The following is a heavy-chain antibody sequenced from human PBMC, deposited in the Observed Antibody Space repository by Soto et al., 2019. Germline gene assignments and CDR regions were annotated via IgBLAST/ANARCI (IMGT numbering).Heavy chain of an antibody. Sequence: ASVKVSCKASGYTFTNYYLHWVRQAPGQGLEWVGMINPSARSASCAQKLQGRVTMATDTSTSTAYMELSRLRSEDTAVYYCARDPAAGAYGLGMDVWGQGTTVTVSS. V-gene: IGHV1-46*04. CDR1: GYTFTNYY. CDR2: INPSARSA. J-gene: IGHJ6*02. CDR3: ARDPAAGAYGLGMDV. D-gene: IGHD6-13*01.